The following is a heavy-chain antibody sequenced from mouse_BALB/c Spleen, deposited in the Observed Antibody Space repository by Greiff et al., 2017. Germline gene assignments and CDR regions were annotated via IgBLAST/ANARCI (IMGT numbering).Heavy chain of an antibody. J-gene: IGHJ3*01. CDR2: ISYDGSN. V-gene: IGHV3-6*02. CDR3: ARELTRGMRTWFAY. CDR1: GYSITSGYY. D-gene: IGHD2-14*01. Sequence: EVKLVESGPGLVKPSQSLSLTCSVTGYSITSGYYWNWIRQFPGNKLEWMGYISYDGSNNYNPSLKNRISITRDTSKNQFFLKLNSVTTEDTATYYCARELTRGMRTWFAYWGQGTLVTVSA.